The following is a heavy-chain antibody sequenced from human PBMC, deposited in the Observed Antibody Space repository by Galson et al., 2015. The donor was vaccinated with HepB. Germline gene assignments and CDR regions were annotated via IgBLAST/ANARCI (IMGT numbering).Heavy chain of an antibody. CDR3: VRENWYYDY. CDR2: IHPKTGVT. D-gene: IGHD1-7*01. CDR1: GYTFPDYY. J-gene: IGHJ4*02. Sequence: QSGAEVKKPGASVKVSCKASGYTFPDYYMHWVRQAPGQGLEWMAWIHPKTGVTNYGQKFQGWVTVTRDTSINTVYMELSRLKSDDTALYYCVRENWYYDYWGQGTLVTVSS. V-gene: IGHV1-2*04.